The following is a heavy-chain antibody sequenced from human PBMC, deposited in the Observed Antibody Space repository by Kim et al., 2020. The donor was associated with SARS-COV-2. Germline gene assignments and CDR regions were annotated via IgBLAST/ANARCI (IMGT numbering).Heavy chain of an antibody. CDR3: AKGNCSIPSCCTTDS. CDR1: GFTFSTYA. Sequence: GGSLRLSCAASGFTFSTYAMTWVRQAPGKGLEWVSTVRGSGDSTQYADSVKGRCPIYQDTSKDTLYLRMISLRAEDTAVYYCAKGNCSIPSCCTTDSWGRGTLVTVSS. CDR2: VRGSGDST. D-gene: IGHD2-2*01. V-gene: IGHV3-23*01. J-gene: IGHJ4*02.